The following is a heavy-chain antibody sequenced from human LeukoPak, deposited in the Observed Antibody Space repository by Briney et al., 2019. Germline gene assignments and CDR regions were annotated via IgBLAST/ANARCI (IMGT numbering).Heavy chain of an antibody. CDR1: GYSISSGYY. CDR3: ARDESVPGGSYYYARPFDY. J-gene: IGHJ4*02. D-gene: IGHD1-26*01. CDR2: IYHSGST. V-gene: IGHV4-38-2*02. Sequence: KTSETLSLTCTVSGYSISSGYYWGWIRRPPGKGLEWIGSIYHSGSTYYNPSLKSRVTISVDTSKNQFSLKLSSVTAADTAVYYCARDESVPGGSYYYARPFDYWGQGTLVTVSS.